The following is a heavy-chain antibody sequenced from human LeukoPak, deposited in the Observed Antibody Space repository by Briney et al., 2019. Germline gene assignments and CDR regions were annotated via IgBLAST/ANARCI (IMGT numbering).Heavy chain of an antibody. J-gene: IGHJ6*03. CDR1: GESISGFY. V-gene: IGHV4-59*01. D-gene: IGHD3-16*01. Sequence: SETLSLTCTVSGESISGFYWTWIRQPPGKGLEWIGYIYYSGSTNYNPSLKSRVTISVDTSKNQFSLKLSSVTAADTAVYYCARETSQKGAHYMDVWGKGTTVTISS. CDR3: ARETSQKGAHYMDV. CDR2: IYYSGST.